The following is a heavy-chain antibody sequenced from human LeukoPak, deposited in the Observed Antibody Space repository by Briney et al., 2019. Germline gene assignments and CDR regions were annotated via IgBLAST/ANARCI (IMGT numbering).Heavy chain of an antibody. Sequence: SETLSLTCTVSGGSISSHYWSWIRQPPGKGLEWIGYIYYSGSTNYNPSLKSRVTISVDTSKNQFSLKLSSVTAADTAVYYCARERCSSTSCFGCMDVWGKGTTVTVSS. J-gene: IGHJ6*03. CDR3: ARERCSSTSCFGCMDV. D-gene: IGHD2-2*01. V-gene: IGHV4-59*11. CDR2: IYYSGST. CDR1: GGSISSHY.